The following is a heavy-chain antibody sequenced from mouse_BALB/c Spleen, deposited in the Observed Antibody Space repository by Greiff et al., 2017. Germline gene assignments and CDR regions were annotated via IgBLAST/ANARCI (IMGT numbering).Heavy chain of an antibody. CDR2: ISSGGGST. D-gene: IGHD2-4*01. Sequence: EVMLVESGGGLVKPGGSLKLSCAASGFAFSSYDMSWVRQTPEKRLEWVAYISSGGGSTYYPDTVKGRFTISRDNAKNTLYLQMSSLKSEDTAMYYCARRSTMITDWFAYWGQGTLVTVSA. J-gene: IGHJ3*01. CDR3: ARRSTMITDWFAY. CDR1: GFAFSSYD. V-gene: IGHV5-12-1*01.